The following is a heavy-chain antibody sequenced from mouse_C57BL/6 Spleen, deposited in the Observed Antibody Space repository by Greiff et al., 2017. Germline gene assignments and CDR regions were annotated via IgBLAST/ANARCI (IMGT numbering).Heavy chain of an antibody. J-gene: IGHJ4*01. CDR1: GFNINNTY. CDR3: ARGGAMDD. CDR2: IDPANGNT. Sequence: VQLQQSVAELVRPGASVKLSCTASGFNINNTYMHWVKQRPEQGLEWIGRIDPANGNTKYAPKFQGTATITADTSSNTAYLQLSRLTSEDTAIYYCARGGAMDDWGQGTSVTVSS. V-gene: IGHV14-3*01.